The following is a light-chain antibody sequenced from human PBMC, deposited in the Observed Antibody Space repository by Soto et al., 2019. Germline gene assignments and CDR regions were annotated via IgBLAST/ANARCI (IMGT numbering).Light chain of an antibody. CDR1: SSNIGGNS. J-gene: IGLJ1*01. Sequence: PGQKVTISCSGSSSNIGGNSVSWYQQLPGTAPKLLIYDDNKRPSGIPDRFSGSKSGTSATLGITGFQTGDEADYYCGSWDSSLSAYVFXTGTKVTVL. CDR3: GSWDSSLSAYV. V-gene: IGLV1-51*01. CDR2: DDN.